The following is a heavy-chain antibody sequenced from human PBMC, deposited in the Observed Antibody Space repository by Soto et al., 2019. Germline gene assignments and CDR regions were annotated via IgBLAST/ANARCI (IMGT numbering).Heavy chain of an antibody. Sequence: ASVKVSCKASGYTFTSYGFSWVRQAPGQGLEWMGWINTYNGNRKYAQRFQGRVTMTRDTSTSTVYMEVRSLRSDDTAVYYCARVDPGETSPFDHWGQGTLVTVSS. CDR1: GYTFTSYG. D-gene: IGHD3-10*01. CDR3: ARVDPGETSPFDH. CDR2: INTYNGNR. J-gene: IGHJ4*02. V-gene: IGHV1-18*01.